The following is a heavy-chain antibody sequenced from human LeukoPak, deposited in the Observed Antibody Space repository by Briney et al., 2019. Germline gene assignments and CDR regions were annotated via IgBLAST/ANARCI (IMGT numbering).Heavy chain of an antibody. CDR1: GYTFTGYY. CDR2: INPNSGGT. J-gene: IGHJ4*02. D-gene: IGHD3-10*01. CDR3: ARGSRRTGSMVRGVSDFDY. V-gene: IGHV1-2*02. Sequence: GASVKVSCKASGYTFTGYYMHWVRQAPGQGLEWMGWINPNSGGTNYAQKFQGRVTMTRDTSISTAYMELSRLRSDDTAVYYCARGSRRTGSMVRGVSDFDYWGQGTLVIVSS.